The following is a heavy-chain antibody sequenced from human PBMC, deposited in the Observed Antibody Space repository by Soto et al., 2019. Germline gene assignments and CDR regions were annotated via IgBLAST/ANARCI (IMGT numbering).Heavy chain of an antibody. Sequence: QEQLVQSGAEVKKPGSSVKISCKASGGSFGNSAINWVRQTPGQGLEWVGGFIPVYRTLNFAQKFQGRVTITADESTGTAYMTLSSLESNDTAVYYCATGVIWIGYFTVDSWGQGTRVTVSS. CDR1: GGSFGNSA. D-gene: IGHD3-3*01. CDR2: FIPVYRTL. CDR3: ATGVIWIGYFTVDS. V-gene: IGHV1-69*01. J-gene: IGHJ4*02.